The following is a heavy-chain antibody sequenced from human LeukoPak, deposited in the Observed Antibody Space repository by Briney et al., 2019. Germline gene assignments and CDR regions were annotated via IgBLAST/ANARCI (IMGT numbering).Heavy chain of an antibody. Sequence: GGSLRLSCAASGFTFSSYGMHWVRQAPGKGLEWVAVIWYDGSNKYYADSVKGRFTISRDNAKNSLYLQMNSLRDEDTAVYFCARRYCTPSSCYSDYWGQGALVTVSS. CDR3: ARRYCTPSSCYSDY. J-gene: IGHJ4*02. CDR1: GFTFSSYG. CDR2: IWYDGSNK. D-gene: IGHD2-8*01. V-gene: IGHV3-33*01.